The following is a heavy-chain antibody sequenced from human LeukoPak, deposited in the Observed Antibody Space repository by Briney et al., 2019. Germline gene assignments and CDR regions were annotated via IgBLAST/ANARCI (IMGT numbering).Heavy chain of an antibody. J-gene: IGHJ4*02. CDR3: ARKYSSGWPN. CDR2: LYPGDADT. V-gene: IGHV5-51*01. Sequence: GESLEISCQGSGSRFTTYRIGWVRQMPGKGLEWMGILYPGDADTRYSTSFQGHVTISADKYINTSYLQWSSLKASDTAMYYCARKYSSGWPNWGQGTLVTVSS. CDR1: GSRFTTYR. D-gene: IGHD6-19*01.